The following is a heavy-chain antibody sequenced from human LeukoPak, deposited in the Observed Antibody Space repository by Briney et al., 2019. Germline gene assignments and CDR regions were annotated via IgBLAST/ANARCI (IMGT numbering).Heavy chain of an antibody. J-gene: IGHJ3*02. D-gene: IGHD1-14*01. Sequence: GASVKVSCKASGYTFTGYYMHWVRQAPGQGLEWMGWINPNSGGTNYAQKFQGRVTMTRDTSISTAYMELSRLRPDDTAVYYCACLPPRTTGGFDIWGQGTMVTVSS. CDR1: GYTFTGYY. CDR2: INPNSGGT. CDR3: ACLPPRTTGGFDI. V-gene: IGHV1-2*02.